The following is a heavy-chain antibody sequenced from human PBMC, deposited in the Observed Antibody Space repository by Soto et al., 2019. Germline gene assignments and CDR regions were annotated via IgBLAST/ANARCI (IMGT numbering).Heavy chain of an antibody. CDR3: AKGSTMVRGPPTGLFDY. CDR2: IYYSGST. D-gene: IGHD3-10*01. Sequence: SETLSLTCTVSGGSISSGGYYWSWIRQHPGKGLEWIGYIYYSGSTYYNPSLKSRVTISVDTSKNQFSLKLSSVTAADTAVYYCAKGSTMVRGPPTGLFDYWGQGTLVTVS. CDR1: GGSISSGGYY. V-gene: IGHV4-31*02. J-gene: IGHJ4*02.